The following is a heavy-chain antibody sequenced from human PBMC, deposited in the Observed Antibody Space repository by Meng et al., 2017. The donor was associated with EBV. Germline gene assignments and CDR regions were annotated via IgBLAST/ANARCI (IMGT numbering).Heavy chain of an antibody. J-gene: IGHJ4*02. CDR2: INPNSGGT. Sequence: QGQLVQAGAEVKKPGASVKVSCKASGYTFTGYYMHWVRQAPGQGLEWMGRINPNSGGTNYAQKFQGRVTMTRDTSISTAYMELSRLRSDDTAVYYCVRSRSSPDVPLDYWGQGTLVTVSS. V-gene: IGHV1-2*06. CDR1: GYTFTGYY. CDR3: VRSRSSPDVPLDY. D-gene: IGHD6-19*01.